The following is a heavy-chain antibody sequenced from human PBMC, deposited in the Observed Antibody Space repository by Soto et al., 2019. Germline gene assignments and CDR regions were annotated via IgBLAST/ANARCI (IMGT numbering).Heavy chain of an antibody. CDR2: INAGNGNT. CDR1: GYTFTSYA. D-gene: IGHD6-13*01. J-gene: IGHJ3*02. V-gene: IGHV1-3*01. Sequence: ASVKVSCKASGYTFTSYAMHWVGQAPGQRLEWMGWINAGNGNTKYSQKFQGRVTITRDTSASTAYMELSIMRSEDTAVYYWARPNSRSWFAAFDIWGQGTMVTVSS. CDR3: ARPNSRSWFAAFDI.